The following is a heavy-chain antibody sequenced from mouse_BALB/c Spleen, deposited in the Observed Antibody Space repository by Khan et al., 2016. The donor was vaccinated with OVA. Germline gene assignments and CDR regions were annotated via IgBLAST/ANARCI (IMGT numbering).Heavy chain of an antibody. D-gene: IGHD2-14*01. V-gene: IGHV1-26*01. CDR1: GYSFTGYY. CDR3: ARGYDFFAY. J-gene: IGHJ3*01. Sequence: EVELVESGPDLVKPGASVTMSCKASGYSFTGYYMNWVKQSHGKSLECIGRVNPNTGNTNYNQKFRGKAILIVDTSSSTAYMELRSLTSEDSAVYYCARGYDFFAYRGQGTLVTVSA. CDR2: VNPNTGNT.